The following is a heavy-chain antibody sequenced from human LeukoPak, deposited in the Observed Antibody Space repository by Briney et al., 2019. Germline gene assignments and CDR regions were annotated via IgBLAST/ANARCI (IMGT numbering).Heavy chain of an antibody. CDR1: GFTFTNYW. CDR3: ARGLNDSWTGENY. CDR2: IKQDRSEK. D-gene: IGHD3-3*01. V-gene: IGHV3-7*01. J-gene: IGHJ4*02. Sequence: GGSLRLSCAASGFTFTNYWMSWVRQAPGKGLELVANIKQDRSEKYYVDSVKGRFTISRDNAKNSLYLQMNSLRAEDTAVYYCARGLNDSWTGENYWGQGTLVTVSS.